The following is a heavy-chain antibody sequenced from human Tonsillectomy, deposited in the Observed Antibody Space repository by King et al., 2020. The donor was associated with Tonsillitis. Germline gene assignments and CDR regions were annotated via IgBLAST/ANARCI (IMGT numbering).Heavy chain of an antibody. CDR3: ARKCRTADPFDY. CDR1: GFTVSSNY. Sequence: EVQLVESGGGLVQPGGSLRLSCAASGFTVSSNYMSWVRQAPGKGLEWVSIIYSGGSTYYADSVKGRFTTSRDNSKNTLYLQMNSLRAEDTAVYYCARKCRTADPFDYWGQGTLVTVSS. D-gene: IGHD1-14*01. J-gene: IGHJ4*02. V-gene: IGHV3-66*01. CDR2: IYSGGST.